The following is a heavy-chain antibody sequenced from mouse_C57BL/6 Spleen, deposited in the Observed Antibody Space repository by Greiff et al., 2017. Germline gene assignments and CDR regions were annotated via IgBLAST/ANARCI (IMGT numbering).Heavy chain of an antibody. D-gene: IGHD1-2*01. Sequence: EVQLQESGGDLVKPGGSLKLSCAASGFTFSSYGMSWVRQTPDKRLEWVATISSGGSYTYYPDSVKGRFTISRDNAKNTLYLQMSSLKSEDTAMYYCARRDTTALPRCYFDDWGQGTTLTVSS. CDR2: ISSGGSYT. J-gene: IGHJ2*01. CDR3: ARRDTTALPRCYFDD. V-gene: IGHV5-6*01. CDR1: GFTFSSYG.